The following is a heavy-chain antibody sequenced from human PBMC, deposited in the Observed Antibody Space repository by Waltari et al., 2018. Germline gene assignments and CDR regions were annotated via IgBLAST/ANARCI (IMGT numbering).Heavy chain of an antibody. Sequence: QVQLQESGPGLVKPSETLSLTCTVSGGSISSYYWSWIRQPAGKGLEWIGRIYTSGGTNYNPPLKSRVTMSVDTSKTQFSLKLSSVTAADTAVYYCARDVAITIFGVVIPKWFDPWGQGTLVTVSS. V-gene: IGHV4-4*07. CDR1: GGSISSYY. CDR2: IYTSGGT. CDR3: ARDVAITIFGVVIPKWFDP. J-gene: IGHJ5*02. D-gene: IGHD3-3*01.